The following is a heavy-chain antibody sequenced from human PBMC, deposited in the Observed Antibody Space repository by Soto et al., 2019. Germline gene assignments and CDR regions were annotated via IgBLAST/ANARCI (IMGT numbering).Heavy chain of an antibody. CDR2: ISYDGKKI. D-gene: IGHD4-17*01. CDR3: AKDRGALRWTEEHYYLDY. Sequence: LRLSCAASGFTFSSYGMHWVRQAPGKGLEWVALISYDGKKIYYVDAVRGRFTISRDNSMNTLYLETNSLRAEDTAVYYCAKDRGALRWTEEHYYLDYWGQGILVTV. J-gene: IGHJ4*02. V-gene: IGHV3-30*18. CDR1: GFTFSSYG.